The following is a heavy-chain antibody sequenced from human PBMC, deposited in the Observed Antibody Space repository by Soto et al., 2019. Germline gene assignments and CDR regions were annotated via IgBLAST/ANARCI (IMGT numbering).Heavy chain of an antibody. D-gene: IGHD2-8*01. CDR1: GFTFSSYG. V-gene: IGHV3-7*03. CDR3: ARPLMGPYDAFDI. Sequence: SGGSLRLSCAASGFTFSSYGMHWVRQAPGKGLEWVAYINQDGSEKYYVDSVKGRFTISRDNAKNSLYLQMNSLRAEDTAVYYCARPLMGPYDAFDIWGQGTMVTVSS. J-gene: IGHJ3*02. CDR2: INQDGSEK.